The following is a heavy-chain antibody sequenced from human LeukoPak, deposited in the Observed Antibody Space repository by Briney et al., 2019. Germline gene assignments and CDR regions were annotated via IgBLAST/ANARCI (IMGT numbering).Heavy chain of an antibody. CDR2: ICCNDDK. D-gene: IGHD1-26*01. Sequence: SGPTLAKPTQPLTLTCTFSGFSLSTSGVGVGWIRQPPGKALEWHALICCNDDKRYSPNMKSRLTITKDTSKNQVVLTMTNMDPVDTATYYCTHLSGSYLTLDYWGQGTLVTVSS. J-gene: IGHJ4*02. CDR1: GFSLSTSGVG. V-gene: IGHV2-5*01. CDR3: THLSGSYLTLDY.